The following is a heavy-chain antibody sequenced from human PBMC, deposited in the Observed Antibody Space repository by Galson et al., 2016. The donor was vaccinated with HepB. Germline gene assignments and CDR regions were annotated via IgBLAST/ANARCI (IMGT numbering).Heavy chain of an antibody. D-gene: IGHD7-27*01. J-gene: IGHJ4*02. Sequence: SLRLSCAASGFTFSYHGMHWVRQAPGKGLEWVAVISYDGSKTYYADFVKGRFTISRDTSKKTLYLQMNCLRPEDTAIYYCVKVGHYWGDFDYWGQGSLVTVSS. CDR2: ISYDGSKT. CDR3: VKVGHYWGDFDY. V-gene: IGHV3-30*18. CDR1: GFTFSYHG.